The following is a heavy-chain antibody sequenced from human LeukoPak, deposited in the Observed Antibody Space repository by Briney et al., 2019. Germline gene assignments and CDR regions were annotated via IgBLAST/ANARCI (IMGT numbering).Heavy chain of an antibody. D-gene: IGHD3-10*01. V-gene: IGHV3-30-3*01. CDR3: ARGIRGPAGVWRSYYGMDV. Sequence: GRSLRLSWAASGFTFSSYAMHWVRQAPGKGLEWVAVISYDGSNKYYADSVKGRFTISRDNSKNTLYLQMNSLRAEDTAVYYCARGIRGPAGVWRSYYGMDVWGQGTTVTVSS. CDR1: GFTFSSYA. J-gene: IGHJ6*02. CDR2: ISYDGSNK.